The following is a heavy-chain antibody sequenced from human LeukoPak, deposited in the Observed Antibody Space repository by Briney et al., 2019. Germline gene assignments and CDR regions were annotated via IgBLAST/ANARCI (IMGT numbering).Heavy chain of an antibody. CDR3: TRQAILGAAFDY. D-gene: IGHD1-26*01. V-gene: IGHV3-21*01. CDR2: ISSSTTYI. J-gene: IGHJ4*01. Sequence: PGGSLRLSCVASGFKFTSYTMNWVRQAPGKGLEWVASISSSTTYIYYGDSMNGRFTVPRDNANNSLFLHMTSLSAEDTAVYYCTRQAILGAAFDYWGHGTLVTVSS. CDR1: GFKFTSYT.